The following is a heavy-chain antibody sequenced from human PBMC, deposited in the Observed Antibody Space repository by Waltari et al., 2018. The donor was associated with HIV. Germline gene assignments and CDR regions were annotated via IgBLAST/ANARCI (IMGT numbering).Heavy chain of an antibody. CDR3: ARGVDYDYGLGYYGMDV. CDR1: GGSFSGYY. V-gene: IGHV4-34*01. Sequence: QVQLQQWGAGLLKPSETLSLTCAVYGGSFSGYYWSWIRQPPGKGLEWIGEINHSGSTNNNPSLKSRVSISVEPSKNQFSLKLSSVTAADTAVYYCARGVDYDYGLGYYGMDVWGQGTTVTVSS. D-gene: IGHD3-16*01. CDR2: INHSGST. J-gene: IGHJ6*02.